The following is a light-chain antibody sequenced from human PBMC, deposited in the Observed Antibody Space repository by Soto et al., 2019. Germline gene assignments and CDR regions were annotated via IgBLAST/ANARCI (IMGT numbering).Light chain of an antibody. J-gene: IGKJ1*01. CDR1: QSVSSS. Sequence: EIGLTQSPGTLSLSTGERATLSCRASQSVSSSLAWYQQKPGQAPRLLIYGASSRATGIPDRFSGSGSGTDFTLTISRLEPEDFVVYYCHHYGTAPRSFGQGTKVDIK. CDR2: GAS. CDR3: HHYGTAPRS. V-gene: IGKV3-20*01.